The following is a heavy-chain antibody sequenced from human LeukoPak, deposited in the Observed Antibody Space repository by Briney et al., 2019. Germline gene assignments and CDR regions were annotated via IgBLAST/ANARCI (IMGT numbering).Heavy chain of an antibody. CDR1: GGSFSGYY. J-gene: IGHJ6*03. Sequence: PPETLSLTCAVYGGSFSGYYWSWIRQPPGKGLEWIGEINHSGSTNYNPSLKSRVTISVDTSKNQFSLKLSSVTAADTAVYYCASQNRAYCSGGSCYSGYYYYYYMDVWGKGTTVTVSS. CDR3: ASQNRAYCSGGSCYSGYYYYYYMDV. D-gene: IGHD2-15*01. CDR2: INHSGST. V-gene: IGHV4-34*01.